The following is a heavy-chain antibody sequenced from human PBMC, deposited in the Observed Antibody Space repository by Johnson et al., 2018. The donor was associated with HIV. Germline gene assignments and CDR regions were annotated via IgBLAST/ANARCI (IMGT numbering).Heavy chain of an antibody. CDR3: ARGGYGGILDTVDL. V-gene: IGHV3-9*01. CDR2: ISWNSGSI. Sequence: VQLVESGGGLVQPGRSLRLSCAASGFTFDDYAMHWVRQAPGKGLEWVSGISWNSGSIGYADSVKGRFTISRDNSKNTLYLQMTSLRAEDTAMYFCARGGYGGILDTVDLWGQGTIVTVSS. J-gene: IGHJ3*01. D-gene: IGHD4-23*01. CDR1: GFTFDDYA.